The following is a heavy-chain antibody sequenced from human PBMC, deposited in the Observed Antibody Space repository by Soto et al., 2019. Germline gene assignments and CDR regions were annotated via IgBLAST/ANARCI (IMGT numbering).Heavy chain of an antibody. CDR2: IYYNGST. Sequence: SETLSLTCTVSCASISSCDYYWSWVRQPPGKGLEWIGYIYYNGSTYYKPSLKSRVTISIDTSKNQLSLKLTSVTAADTAVYYCARTSYDSSGTAADPWGQGTLVTVS. D-gene: IGHD3-22*01. V-gene: IGHV4-30-4*01. J-gene: IGHJ5*02. CDR1: CASISSCDYY. CDR3: ARTSYDSSGTAADP.